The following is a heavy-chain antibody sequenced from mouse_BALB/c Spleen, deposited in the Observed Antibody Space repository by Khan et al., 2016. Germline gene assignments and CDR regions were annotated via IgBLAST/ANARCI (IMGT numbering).Heavy chain of an antibody. J-gene: IGHJ2*01. CDR3: ARLYYYGCVDY. CDR1: GFDFSRYW. V-gene: IGHV4-1*02. D-gene: IGHD1-1*01. Sequence: EMKLLESGGGLVQPGGSLKLSCAASGFDFSRYWMNWVRQAPGKGLEWIGEINPDSSTINYTPSLKDKFIISRDNAKNTLYLQMRKVRSEDTALYYCARLYYYGCVDYWGQGTTLTVSS. CDR2: INPDSSTI.